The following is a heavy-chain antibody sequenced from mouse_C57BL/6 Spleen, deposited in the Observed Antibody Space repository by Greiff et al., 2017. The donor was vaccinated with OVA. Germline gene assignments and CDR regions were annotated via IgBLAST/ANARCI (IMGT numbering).Heavy chain of an antibody. D-gene: IGHD3-2*02. V-gene: IGHV1-64*01. Sequence: VQLQQPGAELVKPGASVKLSCKASGYTFTSYWMHWVKQRPGQGLEWIGMIHPNSGSTNYHEKFKSKATLTVDKSSSTAYMQLSSLTSEDSAVYYCARRDSSGYFAWFAYWGQGTLVTVSA. CDR2: IHPNSGST. J-gene: IGHJ3*01. CDR3: ARRDSSGYFAWFAY. CDR1: GYTFTSYW.